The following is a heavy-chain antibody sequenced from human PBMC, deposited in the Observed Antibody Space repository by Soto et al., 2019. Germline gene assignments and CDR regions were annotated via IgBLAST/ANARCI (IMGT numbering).Heavy chain of an antibody. CDR1: GFSLTTSGVG. CDR2: IYRDDDK. D-gene: IGHD1-26*01. V-gene: IGHV2-5*02. J-gene: IGHJ4*02. Sequence: QITLNESGPTLVKPTQTLTLTCTVSGFSLTTSGVGVGWFRQPPGKALEWLALIYRDDDKRYRPSLKSRLTITKDNSKNQVVLTMTNMDPVDTATYYCAHTAPSGPYWEMFNYWGQGTLVTVSS. CDR3: AHTAPSGPYWEMFNY.